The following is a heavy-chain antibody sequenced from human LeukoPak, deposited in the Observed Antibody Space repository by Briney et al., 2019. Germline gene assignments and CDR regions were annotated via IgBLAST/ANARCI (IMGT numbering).Heavy chain of an antibody. CDR1: GGSFSGYY. Sequence: SETLSLTCAVYGGSFSGYYWRWIRQPPGKGLEWIGEINHSGSTNYNPSLKSRVTISVDTSKNQFSLKLSSVTAADTAVYYCASLYDILTPGSYNWFYPWGQGTLVTVSS. D-gene: IGHD3-9*01. V-gene: IGHV4-34*01. CDR3: ASLYDILTPGSYNWFYP. J-gene: IGHJ5*02. CDR2: INHSGST.